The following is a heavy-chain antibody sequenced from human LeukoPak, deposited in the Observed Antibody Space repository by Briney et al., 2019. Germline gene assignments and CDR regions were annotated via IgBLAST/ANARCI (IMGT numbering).Heavy chain of an antibody. Sequence: SETLSLTCTVSGGSISSYYWSWIRQPPGKGLEWIGYIYYSGSTNYNPSLKSRVTISVDTSKNQFSLKLSSVTAADTAVYYCARGSLATQDTTAMVSPGYYYYYMDVWGKGTTVTVSS. CDR2: IYYSGST. D-gene: IGHD5-18*01. CDR3: ARGSLATQDTTAMVSPGYYYYYMDV. J-gene: IGHJ6*03. CDR1: GGSISSYY. V-gene: IGHV4-59*01.